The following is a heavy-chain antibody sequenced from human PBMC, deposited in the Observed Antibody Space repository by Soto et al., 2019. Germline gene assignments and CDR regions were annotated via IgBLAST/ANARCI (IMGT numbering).Heavy chain of an antibody. J-gene: IGHJ4*02. V-gene: IGHV1-18*01. CDR1: GYTFTSYG. D-gene: IGHD3-16*01. Sequence: ASVKVSCKASGYTFTSYGISWVRQAPGQGLEWMGWISAYNGNTNYAQKLQGRVTMTTDTSTSTAYMELRSLRSDDTAVYYCTICLGSPRRLDDSGQGTLVTVSS. CDR3: TICLGSPRRLDD. CDR2: ISAYNGNT.